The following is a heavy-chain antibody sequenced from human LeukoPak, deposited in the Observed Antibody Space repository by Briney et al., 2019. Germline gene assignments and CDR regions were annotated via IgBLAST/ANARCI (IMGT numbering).Heavy chain of an antibody. CDR1: GYTFTKYA. CDR3: ARAARYCSGGSCFSPRTFDI. J-gene: IGHJ3*02. V-gene: IGHV7-4-1*02. Sequence: ASVKVSCKASGYTFTKYAMNWVRQAPGQGLEWMGWITTDTGNPTYAQGFTGRFVFSLDTSVTTAYLQITSLEAEDTAMYCCARAARYCSGGSCFSPRTFDIWGQGTMVTVS. CDR2: ITTDTGNP. D-gene: IGHD2-15*01.